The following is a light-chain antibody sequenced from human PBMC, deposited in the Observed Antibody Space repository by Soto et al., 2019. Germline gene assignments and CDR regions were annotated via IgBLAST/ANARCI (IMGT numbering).Light chain of an antibody. J-gene: IGLJ1*01. CDR2: EVT. CDR1: SRDVGAYNT. Sequence: QSALTQPASVSGSPGQSITISCTGTSRDVGAYNTVSWYQQHPGKAPKLMIYEVTNRPSGVSNRFSGSKSANTASLTISGLQAEDEADYSCSSKTSSRTDVFGSGTKLTVL. CDR3: SSKTSSRTDV. V-gene: IGLV2-14*01.